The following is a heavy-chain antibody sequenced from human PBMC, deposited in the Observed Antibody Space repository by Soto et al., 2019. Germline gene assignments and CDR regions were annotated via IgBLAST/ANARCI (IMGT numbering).Heavy chain of an antibody. CDR3: ARARCSSTSCYTGYYYGMDV. CDR1: GGSINSSGHS. CDR2: SYHSGSS. D-gene: IGHD2-2*02. J-gene: IGHJ6*02. V-gene: IGHV4-30-2*06. Sequence: SETPSLTCTVSGGSINSSGHSWFWVRQSPGKGLDGIGYSYHSGSSYYNPSLKSRVTISLNTSKNQFSLKLSSVTAADTAVYYCARARCSSTSCYTGYYYGMDVWGQGTTVTVSS.